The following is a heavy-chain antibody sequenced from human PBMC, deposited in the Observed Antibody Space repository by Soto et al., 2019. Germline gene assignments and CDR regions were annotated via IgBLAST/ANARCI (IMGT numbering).Heavy chain of an antibody. D-gene: IGHD6-13*01. CDR3: ARGRYRSSWPLSLFDY. Sequence: SETLSLTCTVSGGSISSYYWSWIRQPPGKGLEWTGYIYYSGSTNYNPSLKSRVTISVDTSKNQLSLKLSSVTAADTAVYYCARGRYRSSWPLSLFDYWGQGTLVTVSS. CDR2: IYYSGST. J-gene: IGHJ4*02. CDR1: GGSISSYY. V-gene: IGHV4-59*01.